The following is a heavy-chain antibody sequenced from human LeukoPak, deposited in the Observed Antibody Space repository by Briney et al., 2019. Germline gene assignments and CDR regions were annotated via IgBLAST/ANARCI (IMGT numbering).Heavy chain of an antibody. CDR2: ISGSGGST. D-gene: IGHD2-21*01. Sequence: GGSLRLSCAASGFTFSSYAMSWVRQAPGKGLEWVSAISGSGGSTYYADSVKGRFTISRDNPKNTLYLQMNSLRAEDTAVYYCASRGYCGGDCYDAFDIWGQGTMVTVSS. CDR1: GFTFSSYA. V-gene: IGHV3-23*01. J-gene: IGHJ3*02. CDR3: ASRGYCGGDCYDAFDI.